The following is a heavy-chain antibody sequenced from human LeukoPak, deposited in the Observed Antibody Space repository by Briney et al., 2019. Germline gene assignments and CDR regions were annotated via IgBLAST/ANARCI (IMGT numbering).Heavy chain of an antibody. V-gene: IGHV4-34*01. CDR1: GGSFSGYY. J-gene: IGHJ6*02. Sequence: SETLSLTCAVYGGSFSGYYWSWIRQPPGKGLEWIGEINHSGSTNYNPSLKSRVTISVDTSKDQFSLKLSSVTAADTAVYYCARVYYYYYGMDVWGQGTTVTVSS. CDR2: INHSGST. CDR3: ARVYYYYYGMDV.